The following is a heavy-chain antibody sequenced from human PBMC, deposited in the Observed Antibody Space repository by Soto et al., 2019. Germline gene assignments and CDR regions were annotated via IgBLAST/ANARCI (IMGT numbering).Heavy chain of an antibody. J-gene: IGHJ6*02. Sequence: LTCSVSGGAINNRDYYWSWIRQHPGKGLEGLGHVSASGSTVYNPSLQSRLTLSLDVSKNRFSLELTSVTAADTATYFCARGGSTHYYYGLDVWGQGTTVTVSS. CDR3: ARGGSTHYYYGLDV. CDR2: VSASGST. CDR1: GGAINNRDYY. V-gene: IGHV4-61*03. D-gene: IGHD1-1*01.